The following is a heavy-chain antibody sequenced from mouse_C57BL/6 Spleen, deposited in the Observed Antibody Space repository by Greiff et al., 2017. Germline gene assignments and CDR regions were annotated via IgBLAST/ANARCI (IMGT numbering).Heavy chain of an antibody. J-gene: IGHJ1*03. V-gene: IGHV5-16*01. D-gene: IGHD1-1*01. Sequence: EVMLVESEGGLVQPGSSMKLSCTASGFTFSDYYMAWVRQVPEKGLEWVANINYDGSSTYYLDSLKSRFIISRDNAKNILYLQMSSLKSEDTATYYCARETDGSSFWYFDVWGTGTTVTVSS. CDR2: INYDGSST. CDR3: ARETDGSSFWYFDV. CDR1: GFTFSDYY.